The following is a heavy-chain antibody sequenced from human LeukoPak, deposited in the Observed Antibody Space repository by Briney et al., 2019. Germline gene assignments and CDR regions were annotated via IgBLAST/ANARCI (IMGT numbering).Heavy chain of an antibody. Sequence: GGSLRLSCAASGFTVSSNYMSWVRQAPGKGLEWGSVIYSGGSTYYADSVKGRFTISRDNSKDTLYLQMNSLRAEDTAVYYCARERNYYDSSGYYALPAFDYWGQGTLVTVSS. J-gene: IGHJ4*02. CDR3: ARERNYYDSSGYYALPAFDY. D-gene: IGHD3-22*01. CDR2: IYSGGST. CDR1: GFTVSSNY. V-gene: IGHV3-66*01.